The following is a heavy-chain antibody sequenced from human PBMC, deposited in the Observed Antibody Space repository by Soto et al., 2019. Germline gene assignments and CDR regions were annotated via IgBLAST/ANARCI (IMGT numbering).Heavy chain of an antibody. CDR2: IIPIFGTA. D-gene: IGHD3-22*01. Sequence: ASVKVSCKASGSTFSSYAISWVRQAPGQGLEWMGGIIPIFGTANYAQKFQGRVTITADESTSTAYMELSSLRSEDTAVYYCARVPDPYSSGYCFDYWGQGTLVTVSS. CDR3: ARVPDPYSSGYCFDY. J-gene: IGHJ4*02. CDR1: GSTFSSYA. V-gene: IGHV1-69*13.